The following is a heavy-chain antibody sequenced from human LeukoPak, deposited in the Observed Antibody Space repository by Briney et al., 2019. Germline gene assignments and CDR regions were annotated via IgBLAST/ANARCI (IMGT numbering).Heavy chain of an antibody. J-gene: IGHJ5*02. CDR1: GFTFSSYG. D-gene: IGHD2-2*02. CDR3: ARERTTNYSSTSCYTGGLRWFDP. Sequence: PGGSLRLSCAASGFTFSSYGMHWVRQAPGKGLEWVAVIWYDGSNKYYADSVKGRFTISRDNSKNTLYLQMNSLRAEDTAVYYCARERTTNYSSTSCYTGGLRWFDPWGQGTLVTVSS. CDR2: IWYDGSNK. V-gene: IGHV3-33*01.